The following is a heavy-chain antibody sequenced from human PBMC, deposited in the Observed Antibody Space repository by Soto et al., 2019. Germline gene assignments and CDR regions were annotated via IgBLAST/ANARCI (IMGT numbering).Heavy chain of an antibody. J-gene: IGHJ6*02. CDR1: GFTFSSYS. Sequence: GGSLRLSCAASGFTFSSYSMNWVRQAPGKGLEWVSSISSSSSYIYYADSVKGRFTISRDNAKNSLYLQMNSLRAEDTAVYYCASPIGQQQLVDEGYYYGMDVWGQGTTVTVSS. CDR2: ISSSSSYI. D-gene: IGHD6-13*01. CDR3: ASPIGQQQLVDEGYYYGMDV. V-gene: IGHV3-21*01.